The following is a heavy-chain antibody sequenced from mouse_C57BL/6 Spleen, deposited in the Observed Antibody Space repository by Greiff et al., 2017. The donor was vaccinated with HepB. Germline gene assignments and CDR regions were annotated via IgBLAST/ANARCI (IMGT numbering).Heavy chain of an antibody. D-gene: IGHD1-1*01. CDR1: GYTFTSYW. J-gene: IGHJ2*01. Sequence: VQLQQPGAELVKPGASVKLSCKASGYTFTSYWMHWVKQRPGQGLEWIGMIHPNSGSTNYNEKFKSKATLTVDKSSSTAYMQLSSLTSEDSAVYYCASHGSSYYFDYWGQGTTLTVSS. CDR3: ASHGSSYYFDY. CDR2: IHPNSGST. V-gene: IGHV1-64*01.